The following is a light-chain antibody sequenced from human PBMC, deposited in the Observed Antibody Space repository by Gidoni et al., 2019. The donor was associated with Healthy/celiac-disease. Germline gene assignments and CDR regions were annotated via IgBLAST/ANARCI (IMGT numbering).Light chain of an antibody. CDR3: QQRSNWVT. Sequence: EIVLTQSPATLSLSPGERATLSCRASQSVSSYLACYQQKPGQAPRLLIYDASNRATGIPARFSGSGSGTDVTLTISSLEPEDFAVYYCQQRSNWVTFGGGTKVEIK. V-gene: IGKV3-11*01. CDR2: DAS. CDR1: QSVSSY. J-gene: IGKJ4*01.